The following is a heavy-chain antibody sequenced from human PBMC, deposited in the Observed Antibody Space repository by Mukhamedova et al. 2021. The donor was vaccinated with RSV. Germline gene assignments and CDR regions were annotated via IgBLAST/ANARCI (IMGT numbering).Heavy chain of an antibody. J-gene: IGHJ6*02. V-gene: IGHV3-48*03. CDR2: ISGSSSTL. Sequence: VRQAAGQGLEWVSYISGSSSTLHYADSVKGRFTISRDNAKNSLYLQMNSLRAEDTAVYYCTKEGPVAGYYYYGMDVWGQGTTVTV. D-gene: IGHD6-19*01. CDR3: TKEGPVAGYYYYGMDV.